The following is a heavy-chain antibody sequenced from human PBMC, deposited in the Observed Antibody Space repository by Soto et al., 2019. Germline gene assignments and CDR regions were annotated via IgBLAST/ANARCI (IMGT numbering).Heavy chain of an antibody. J-gene: IGHJ5*02. V-gene: IGHV3-23*01. CDR1: GFTFSNYA. D-gene: IGHD6-13*01. CDR2: ISGSGSSI. CDR3: AKGGDSSSWKNSFDP. Sequence: EVQLLESGGGLVQPGGSLRLSCAASGFTFSNYAMTWVRQAPGKGLEWVSGISGSGSSIYYADSVKGRFTISRDNSKNTLYLQMNSLRAEDTAVYYCAKGGDSSSWKNSFDPWGQGTLVTVSS.